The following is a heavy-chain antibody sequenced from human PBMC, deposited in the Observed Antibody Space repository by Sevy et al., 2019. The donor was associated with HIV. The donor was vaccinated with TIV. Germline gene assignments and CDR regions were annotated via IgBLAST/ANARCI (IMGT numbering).Heavy chain of an antibody. Sequence: GGSLRLSCAASGITFSNGWMSWIRQAPGKGLEGVGRIKSKTYGGTADYAAPVKDRFTISRDDSKNTLYLQMNSLKTEDTAVYFCSTRGGFWGQGTVVTVSS. CDR1: GITFSNGW. J-gene: IGHJ4*02. CDR3: STRGGF. CDR2: IKSKTYGGTA. V-gene: IGHV3-15*01. D-gene: IGHD1-26*01.